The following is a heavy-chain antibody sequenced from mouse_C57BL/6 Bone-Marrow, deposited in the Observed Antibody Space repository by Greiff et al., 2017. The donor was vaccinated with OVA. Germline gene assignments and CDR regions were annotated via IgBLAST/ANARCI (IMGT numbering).Heavy chain of an antibody. Sequence: EVKLMESGPGLVKPSQSLSLTCSVPGYSITSGYYWNWIRQFPGNKLEWMGYISYDGSNNYNPSLKNRISITRDTSKNQFFLKLNSVTTEDTATYYCALTANFDYWGQGTTLTVSS. D-gene: IGHD4-1*01. CDR1: GYSITSGYY. CDR2: ISYDGSN. V-gene: IGHV3-6*01. J-gene: IGHJ2*01. CDR3: ALTANFDY.